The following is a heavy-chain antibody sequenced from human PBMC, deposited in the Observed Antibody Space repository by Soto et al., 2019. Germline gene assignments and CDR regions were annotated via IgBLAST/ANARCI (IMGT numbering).Heavy chain of an antibody. D-gene: IGHD5-12*01. J-gene: IGHJ6*02. CDR3: ARFIGYGANYYYYGMDV. V-gene: IGHV4-59*01. CDR2: IYYSGST. Sequence: QVQLQESGPGLVKPSETLSLTCTVSGGSISSYYWSWIRQPPGKGLEWIGYIYYSGSTNYNPSLMSRVTISVDTSKNQFSLKLSSVTAADTAVYYCARFIGYGANYYYYGMDVWGQWPTVYVSS. CDR1: GGSISSYY.